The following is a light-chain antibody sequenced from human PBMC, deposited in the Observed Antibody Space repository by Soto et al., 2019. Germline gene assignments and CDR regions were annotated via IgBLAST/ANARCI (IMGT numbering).Light chain of an antibody. J-gene: IGKJ3*01. CDR2: WAS. CDR3: QQYYSTPFT. Sequence: DIVMTQSPDSLAVSLGERATINCKSSQSVLYSSNNKNYLAWYQQKPGQPPKLLIYWASTRESGVPDRFSGSGSGTAFTLTISSLQAEDVEVYYCQQYYSTPFTFGPGTKVDI. CDR1: QSVLYSSNNKNY. V-gene: IGKV4-1*01.